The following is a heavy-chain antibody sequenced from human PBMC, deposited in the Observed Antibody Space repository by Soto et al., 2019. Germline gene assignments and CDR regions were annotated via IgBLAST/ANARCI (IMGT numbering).Heavy chain of an antibody. J-gene: IGHJ4*02. CDR1: GFTFRSYA. D-gene: IGHD2-2*01. CDR3: AKGGKKVPAAHLDY. V-gene: IGHV3-23*01. Sequence: EVQLLESGGGWVQPGGSRRLSCAASGFTFRSYAMTWVGQVQGKGLEWVSVISGSGGRTYFADSVKGRFTISRDNSKNTLYPQMNSLRAEDTAVYYCAKGGKKVPAAHLDYWGQGTLVTVSS. CDR2: ISGSGGRT.